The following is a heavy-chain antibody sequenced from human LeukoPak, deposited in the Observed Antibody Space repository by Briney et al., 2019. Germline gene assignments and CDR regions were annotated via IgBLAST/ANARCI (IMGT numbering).Heavy chain of an antibody. CDR2: ISSSGSTI. CDR1: EFTFSSYE. CDR3: ATHYYDSSGYRAFDY. D-gene: IGHD3-22*01. Sequence: GGSLRLSCAASEFTFSSYEMNWVRQAPGKGLEWVSYISSSGSTIYYADSVKGRFTISRDNAKNSVYLQMNSLRAEDTAVYYCATHYYDSSGYRAFDYWGQGTLVTVSS. J-gene: IGHJ4*02. V-gene: IGHV3-48*03.